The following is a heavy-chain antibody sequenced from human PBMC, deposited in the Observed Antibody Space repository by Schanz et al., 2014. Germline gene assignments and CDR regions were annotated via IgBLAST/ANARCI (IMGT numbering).Heavy chain of an antibody. Sequence: VQLLESGGGLVQPGGSLRLSCAASGITLSGYGLHWVRQAPGKGLEWAALISHDGNNKHYVDSVKGRFTISRDNAKNSLFLQMNSLSAEDTAVYYCAKVAPAATYLDSWGLGTLVTDSS. D-gene: IGHD2-2*01. J-gene: IGHJ4*02. V-gene: IGHV3-30*18. CDR3: AKVAPAATYLDS. CDR2: ISHDGNNK. CDR1: GITLSGYG.